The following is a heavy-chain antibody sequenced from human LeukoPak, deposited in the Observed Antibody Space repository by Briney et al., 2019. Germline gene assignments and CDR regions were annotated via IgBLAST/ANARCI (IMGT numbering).Heavy chain of an antibody. Sequence: GGSLRLSCAASGFTFSSYWMSWVRQAPGKGLEWVANIKQDGSEKYYVDSVKGRFTISRDNAKNSLYLQMNSLRAEDTAVYYCAKRAYYYDSSGYYYLAYYYYGMDVWGQGTTVTVSS. CDR2: IKQDGSEK. CDR1: GFTFSSYW. CDR3: AKRAYYYDSSGYYYLAYYYYGMDV. J-gene: IGHJ6*02. V-gene: IGHV3-7*01. D-gene: IGHD3-22*01.